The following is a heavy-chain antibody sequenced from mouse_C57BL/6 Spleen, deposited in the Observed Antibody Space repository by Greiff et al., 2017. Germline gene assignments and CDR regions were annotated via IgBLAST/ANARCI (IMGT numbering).Heavy chain of an antibody. CDR1: GYTFTSYG. D-gene: IGHD2-4*01. Sequence: QVQLQQSGAELVKPGASVKLSCKASGYTFTSYGISWVKQRTGQGLEWIGEIYPRSGNTYYNEKFKGKATLTADKSSSTAYMELRSLTSEDSAVYFCARRDYDYFDYWGQGTTLTVSS. J-gene: IGHJ2*01. CDR2: IYPRSGNT. V-gene: IGHV1-81*01. CDR3: ARRDYDYFDY.